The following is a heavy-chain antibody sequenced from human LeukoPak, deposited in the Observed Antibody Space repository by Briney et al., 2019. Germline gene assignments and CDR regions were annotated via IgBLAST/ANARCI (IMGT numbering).Heavy chain of an antibody. CDR1: GFTFSAYW. J-gene: IGHJ1*01. CDR2: ISSDGSST. V-gene: IGHV3-74*01. D-gene: IGHD3-22*01. Sequence: PGGPLRLSCAASGFTFSAYWMHWVRQAPGKGLVWVSRISSDGSSTTYADSVKGRFTISRDNAKNTLNLQMDSLRAEDTAVYYCARSLIYYDSSGDNYEYLHHWGQGTLVTVSS. CDR3: ARSLIYYDSSGDNYEYLHH.